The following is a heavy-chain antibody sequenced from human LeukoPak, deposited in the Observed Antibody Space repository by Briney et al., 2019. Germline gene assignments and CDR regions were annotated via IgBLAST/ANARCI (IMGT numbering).Heavy chain of an antibody. V-gene: IGHV3-64*01. CDR1: GFTFSSYA. J-gene: IGHJ5*02. Sequence: PGGSLRLSCAASGFTFSSYAMSWVRQAPGKGLEYVSAISSNGGSTYYANSVKGRFTISRDNSKNTLYLQMGSLRAEDMAVYYCARSDSSSWYSGWFDPWGQGTLVTVSS. CDR2: ISSNGGST. D-gene: IGHD6-13*01. CDR3: ARSDSSSWYSGWFDP.